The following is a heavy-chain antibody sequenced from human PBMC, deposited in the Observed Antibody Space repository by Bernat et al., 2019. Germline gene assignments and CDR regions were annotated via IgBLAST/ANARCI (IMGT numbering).Heavy chain of an antibody. CDR3: ARVRSYYRRGNAFDI. V-gene: IGHV3-53*01. J-gene: IGHJ3*02. CDR1: GFPVSSNY. CDR2: IYSGGST. Sequence: EVQLVESGGGLIQPGGSLRLSCAASGFPVSSNYMSWVRQAPGKGLEWVSAIYSGGSTYYADSVKGRFTISRDNSKNTLYLQMNSLRVEDTAVYYCARVRSYYRRGNAFDIWGQGTMVTVSS. D-gene: IGHD3-10*01.